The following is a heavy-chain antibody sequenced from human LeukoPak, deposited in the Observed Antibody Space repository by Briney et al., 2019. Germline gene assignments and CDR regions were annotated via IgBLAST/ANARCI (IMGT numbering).Heavy chain of an antibody. J-gene: IGHJ5*02. V-gene: IGHV3-30*18. CDR3: AKDSGTPLTGTWSWCDP. CDR1: GFTFNNYG. D-gene: IGHD3-9*01. CDR2: ISYDGSNK. Sequence: GGSLRLSCAASGFTFNNYGMHWVRQAPGNGLEWVAFISYDGSNKYYADSVKGRFTISRDNSKSTVYLQMNSLTTEDTAVYYCAKDSGTPLTGTWSWCDPWGQGTLVTVSS.